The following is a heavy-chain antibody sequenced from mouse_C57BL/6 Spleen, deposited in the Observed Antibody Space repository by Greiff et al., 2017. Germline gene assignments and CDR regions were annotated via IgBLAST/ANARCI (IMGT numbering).Heavy chain of an antibody. V-gene: IGHV1-50*01. CDR1: GYTFTSYW. CDR3: ARPSYGNYEGYFDY. J-gene: IGHJ2*01. CDR2: IDPSDSYT. D-gene: IGHD2-1*01. Sequence: QVQLQQPGAELVKPGASVKLSCKASGYTFTSYWMQWVKQRPGQGLEWIGEIDPSDSYTNYNQKFKGKATLTVDTSSSTAYMQLSSLTSEDSAVYYCARPSYGNYEGYFDYWGQGTTLTVSS.